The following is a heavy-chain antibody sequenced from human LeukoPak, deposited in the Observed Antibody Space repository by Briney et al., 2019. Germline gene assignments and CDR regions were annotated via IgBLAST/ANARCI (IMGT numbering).Heavy chain of an antibody. D-gene: IGHD5-12*01. CDR1: GFTFSSCD. CDR3: AKDKKYSGSYFDY. CDR2: ISGSGGST. Sequence: GGSLRLSCAASGFTFSSCDMSWVRQPPGKGLEWVSAISGSGGSTYYADSVKGRFTISRDNSKNTLYLQMNSLRAEDTAVYYCAKDKKYSGSYFDYWGQGTLVTVSS. V-gene: IGHV3-23*01. J-gene: IGHJ4*02.